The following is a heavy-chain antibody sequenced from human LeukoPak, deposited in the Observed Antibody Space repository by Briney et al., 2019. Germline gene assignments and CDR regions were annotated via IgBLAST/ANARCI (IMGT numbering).Heavy chain of an antibody. CDR1: GYTFTGYY. CDR2: INSNRGGT. CDR3: ARVFDIVATTPYYYYRMDV. Sequence: ASVKVSCKASGYTFTGYYMHWVRQAPGQGLEWMGWINSNRGGTNYAQKFQGRVTMTRDTSISTAYMELSRLRSDDTAVYYCARVFDIVATTPYYYYRMDVWGQGTTVTVSS. J-gene: IGHJ6*02. D-gene: IGHD5-12*01. V-gene: IGHV1-2*02.